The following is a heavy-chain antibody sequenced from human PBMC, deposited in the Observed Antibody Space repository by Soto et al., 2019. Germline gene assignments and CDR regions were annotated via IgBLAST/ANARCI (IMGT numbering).Heavy chain of an antibody. CDR2: IDSGGGGT. V-gene: IGHV3-23*01. CDR1: GFTLISYG. D-gene: IGHD6-19*01. J-gene: IGHJ4*02. Sequence: GGALRLSCAASGFTLISYGMSWVRQAPWKGLEWVSLIDSGGGGTYYADSEKGRFTISRDNSKNTMYLEMNSLRAEDTAVYYCARTNSSGFYFDYWGQGTLVTVS. CDR3: ARTNSSGFYFDY.